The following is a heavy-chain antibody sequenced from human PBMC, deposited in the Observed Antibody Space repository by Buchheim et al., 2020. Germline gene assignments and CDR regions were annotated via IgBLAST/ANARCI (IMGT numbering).Heavy chain of an antibody. CDR1: GFTFSSYW. CDR3: VTSGSYYYYAMDV. V-gene: IGHV3-74*01. J-gene: IGHJ6*02. CDR2: INSDGRTT. D-gene: IGHD3-22*01. Sequence: EVQLVESGGGLVQPGGSLRLSCAASGFTFSSYWMHWVRQAPGKGLVCVARINSDGRTTTYADSVKGRFTIYRDNAMHTLYLQMNSLRAEDTAVYYCVTSGSYYYYAMDVWGQGTT.